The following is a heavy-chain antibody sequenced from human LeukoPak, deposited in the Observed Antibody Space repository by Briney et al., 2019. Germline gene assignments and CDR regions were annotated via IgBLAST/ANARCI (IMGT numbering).Heavy chain of an antibody. CDR2: IIPMFGTA. Sequence: SVKVSCKASGGTFSSYAISWVRQAPGQGLEWMGRIIPMFGTANYAQKFQGRVTITADKSTSTAYMELSSLRSEDTAVYYCAREGYCIGSNCPVPYWGQGTLVTVSS. V-gene: IGHV1-69*06. CDR1: GGTFSSYA. CDR3: AREGYCIGSNCPVPY. J-gene: IGHJ4*02. D-gene: IGHD2-15*01.